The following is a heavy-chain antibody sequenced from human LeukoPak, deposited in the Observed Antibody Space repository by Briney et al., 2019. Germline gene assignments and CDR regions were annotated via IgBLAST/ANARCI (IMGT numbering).Heavy chain of an antibody. V-gene: IGHV1-18*01. CDR2: ISPYNGNS. CDR3: ARDRQCGY. Sequence: ASVKVSCKASGYTFTSYGISWVRQAPGQGLEWMGWISPYNGNSNYAPKLQGRVTMTTDTATSTAYMELTSLTSDDTAVYYCARDRQCGYWGQGTLVTVSS. D-gene: IGHD2-21*01. J-gene: IGHJ4*02. CDR1: GYTFTSYG.